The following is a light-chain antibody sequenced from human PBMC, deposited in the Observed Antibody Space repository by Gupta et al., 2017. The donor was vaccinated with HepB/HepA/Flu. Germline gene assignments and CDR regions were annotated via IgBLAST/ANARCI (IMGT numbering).Light chain of an antibody. CDR3: QQYNNWPPIT. V-gene: IGKV3-15*01. J-gene: IGKJ5*01. CDR2: AAS. CDR1: QSVSSN. Sequence: EIVMPQSPATLSVSPGERATLSCRASQSVSSNLAWYQQKPGQAPRLLIYAASTRAAGISDRFSGSGSGTEFTLTISSLQSEDFVVYYCQQYNNWPPITFGQGTRLEIK.